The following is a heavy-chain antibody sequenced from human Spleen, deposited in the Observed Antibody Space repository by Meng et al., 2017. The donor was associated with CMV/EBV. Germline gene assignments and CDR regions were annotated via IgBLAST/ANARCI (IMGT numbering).Heavy chain of an antibody. CDR1: GGSLSSGSCY. J-gene: IGHJ4*02. D-gene: IGHD5-18*01. CDR3: ARGRYSYGSFDY. Sequence: QAELLESGAGLVKPSQPLPLPCTVSGGSLSSGSCYWSWIRQPAGKGLKWIGRIYTSGSTNYNPSLKSRVTISVDTSKNQFSLKLSSVAAADTAVYYCARGRYSYGSFDYWGQGTLVTVSS. CDR2: IYTSGST. V-gene: IGHV4-61*02.